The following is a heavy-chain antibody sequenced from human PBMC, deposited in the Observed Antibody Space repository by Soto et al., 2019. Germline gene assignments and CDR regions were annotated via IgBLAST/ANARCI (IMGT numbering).Heavy chain of an antibody. J-gene: IGHJ4*02. Sequence: EVQLVESGGGLVQPGGSLRLSCAASGFTFSSYDMHWVREATGKGLEWVSGIGTAGDTYYPGSVKGRFTISRENAKNSWYLQMTSLRAGDTAVYYCARGITMVRGVILDSFDYWGQGTLVTVSS. V-gene: IGHV3-13*04. CDR3: ARGITMVRGVILDSFDY. CDR1: GFTFSSYD. CDR2: IGTAGDT. D-gene: IGHD3-10*01.